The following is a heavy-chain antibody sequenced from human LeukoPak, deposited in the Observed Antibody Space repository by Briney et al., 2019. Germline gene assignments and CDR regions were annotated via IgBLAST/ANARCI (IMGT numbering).Heavy chain of an antibody. CDR1: GGSISSGSYY. CDR2: IYTSGST. J-gene: IGHJ4*02. D-gene: IGHD5-18*01. V-gene: IGHV4-61*02. CDR3: ARGEKGYSYGPADY. Sequence: PSETLSLTCTVSGGSISSGSYYWSWIRQPAGKGLEWIGRIYTSGSTNYNPSLKSRVTISVDTSKNQFSLKLSSVTAADTAVYYRARGEKGYSYGPADYWGQGTLVTVSS.